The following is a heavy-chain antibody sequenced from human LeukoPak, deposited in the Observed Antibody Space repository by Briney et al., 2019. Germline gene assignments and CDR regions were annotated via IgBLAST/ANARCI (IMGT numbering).Heavy chain of an antibody. D-gene: IGHD3-9*01. CDR1: GYTFTSYD. Sequence: ASVKVSCKXSGYTFTSYDINWVRQATGQGLEWMGWMNPNRGNTGYSQKFQGRVTMTRNTSISTAYMELSSLRSEDTAVYYCARIYYDILTGYRRFDPWGQGTLVTVSS. V-gene: IGHV1-8*01. CDR3: ARIYYDILTGYRRFDP. J-gene: IGHJ5*02. CDR2: MNPNRGNT.